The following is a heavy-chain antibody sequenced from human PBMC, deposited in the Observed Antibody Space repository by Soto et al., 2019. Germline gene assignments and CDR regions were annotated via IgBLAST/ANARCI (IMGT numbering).Heavy chain of an antibody. D-gene: IGHD4-4*01. J-gene: IGHJ4*02. V-gene: IGHV1-69*04. CDR1: GGTFSSYT. CDR2: IIPILGIA. CDR3: ARELKDYSFYYFDY. Sequence: SVKVSCKASGGTFSSYTISWVRQAPGQGLEWMGRIIPILGIANYAQKFQGRVTITADKSTSTAYMELSSLRSEDTAVYYCARELKDYSFYYFDYWGQGTLVTVSS.